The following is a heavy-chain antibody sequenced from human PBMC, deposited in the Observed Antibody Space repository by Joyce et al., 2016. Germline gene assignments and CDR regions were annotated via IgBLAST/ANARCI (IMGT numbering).Heavy chain of an antibody. D-gene: IGHD3-3*01. CDR2: IYFSGST. J-gene: IGHJ3*02. Sequence: QVQLQESGPGLVKPSQTLCLLCTVSGGSISSGHYHWSWIRQHPGKGLGLIGYIYFSGSTYYNPSLKSRVTISVDTSKNQFSLNLDSVTAADTAVYYCARNPRVSAEAFDIWGQGTMVTVSS. CDR1: GGSISSGHYH. V-gene: IGHV4-31*03. CDR3: ARNPRVSAEAFDI.